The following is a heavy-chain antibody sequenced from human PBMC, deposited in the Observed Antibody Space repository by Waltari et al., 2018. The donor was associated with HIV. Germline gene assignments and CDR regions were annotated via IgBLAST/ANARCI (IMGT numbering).Heavy chain of an antibody. CDR3: ARDHPGDYYTYHGLDF. D-gene: IGHD7-27*01. J-gene: IGHJ6*02. Sequence: EVQLLESGGGLVQPGGSLRLSCTASGFMFRCSGLNWVRQAPGKGLEWVATISGSGSGTYYADSVKGRFTVSRDNSNNMLHLQMDGLRVEDTAVYYCARDHPGDYYTYHGLDFWGQGATVTVSS. CDR2: ISGSGSGT. CDR1: GFMFRCSG. V-gene: IGHV3-23*01.